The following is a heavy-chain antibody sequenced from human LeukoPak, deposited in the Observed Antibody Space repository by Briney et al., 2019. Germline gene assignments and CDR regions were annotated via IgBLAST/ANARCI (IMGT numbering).Heavy chain of an antibody. CDR3: ARVGVVVNYYCYYYMDV. J-gene: IGHJ6*03. CDR1: GFTVSGNY. Sequence: GGSLRLSCAASGFTVSGNYMSWVRQAPGKGLEWVSVIYSGGSTYYADSVKGRFTISRDNSKNTLYLQMNSLRAEDTAVYYCARVGVVVNYYCYYYMDVWGKGTTVTVSS. V-gene: IGHV3-53*01. D-gene: IGHD3-22*01. CDR2: IYSGGST.